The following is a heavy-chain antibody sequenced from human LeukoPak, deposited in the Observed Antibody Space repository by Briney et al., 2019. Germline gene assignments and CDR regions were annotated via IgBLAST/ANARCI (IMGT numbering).Heavy chain of an antibody. CDR2: IYYSGST. J-gene: IGHJ4*02. D-gene: IGHD3-10*01. V-gene: IGHV4-39*07. CDR3: ARLGLSGDFDC. CDR1: GGSISSSSYY. Sequence: SETLSLTCTVSGGSISSSSYYWGWIRQPPGKGLEWIGSIYYSGSTYYNPSLKSRVTMSVDASKNQFSLKLNSVTAADTAVYYCARLGLSGDFDCWGQGTLVTVSS.